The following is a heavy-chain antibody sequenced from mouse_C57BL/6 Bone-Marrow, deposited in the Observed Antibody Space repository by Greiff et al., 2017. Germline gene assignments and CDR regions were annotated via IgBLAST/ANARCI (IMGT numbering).Heavy chain of an antibody. CDR1: GYTFTSYW. Sequence: QVQLKQPGAELVKPGASVKLSCKASGYTFTSYWMHWVKQRPGQGLEWIGMIHPNSGSTNYNEKFKSKATLTVDKSSSTAYMQLSSLTSEDSAVYYCARGGTAQAVAYWGQGTLVTVSA. D-gene: IGHD3-2*02. CDR3: ARGGTAQAVAY. J-gene: IGHJ3*01. CDR2: IHPNSGST. V-gene: IGHV1-64*01.